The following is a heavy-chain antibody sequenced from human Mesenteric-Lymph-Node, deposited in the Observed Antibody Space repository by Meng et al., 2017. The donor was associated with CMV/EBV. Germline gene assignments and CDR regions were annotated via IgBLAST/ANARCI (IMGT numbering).Heavy chain of an antibody. D-gene: IGHD3-3*01. CDR1: SISNSNW. V-gene: IGHV4-4*02. J-gene: IGHJ5*02. CDR2: IHHSGTT. Sequence: SISNSNWWSWVRQSPGKGLEWIGEIHHSGTTNYSPSLMNRVTILVDKSKNQFSLTMISVTAADTATYYCARRGSRFLEWTNTWFDPWGQGTLVTVSS. CDR3: ARRGSRFLEWTNTWFDP.